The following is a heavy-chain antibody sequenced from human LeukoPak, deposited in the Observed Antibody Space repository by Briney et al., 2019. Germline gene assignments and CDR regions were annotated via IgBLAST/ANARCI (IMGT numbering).Heavy chain of an antibody. V-gene: IGHV4-39*01. CDR1: GGSISNSSYY. Sequence: SETLSLTCTVSGGSISNSSYYWGWIRQPPGKGLEWIGSIYYSGSTYYNPSLKSRVTISVDTSKNQFSLKLSSVTAADTAVYYCARLGGIAVAGTEDYWGQGTLVTVSS. CDR2: IYYSGST. D-gene: IGHD6-19*01. CDR3: ARLGGIAVAGTEDY. J-gene: IGHJ4*02.